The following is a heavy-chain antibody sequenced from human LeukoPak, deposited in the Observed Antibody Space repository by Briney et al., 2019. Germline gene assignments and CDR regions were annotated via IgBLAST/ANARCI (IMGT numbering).Heavy chain of an antibody. CDR2: IYYSGST. CDR1: GGSISSSSYY. Sequence: SETLSLTCTVSGGSISSSSYYWGWIRQPPGKGLEWIGSIYYSGSTYYNPSLKSRVTISVDTSKNQFSLKLSSVTAADTAVYYCARDLVLLWFGESYGGAFDIWGQGTMVTVSS. J-gene: IGHJ3*02. V-gene: IGHV4-39*07. CDR3: ARDLVLLWFGESYGGAFDI. D-gene: IGHD3-10*01.